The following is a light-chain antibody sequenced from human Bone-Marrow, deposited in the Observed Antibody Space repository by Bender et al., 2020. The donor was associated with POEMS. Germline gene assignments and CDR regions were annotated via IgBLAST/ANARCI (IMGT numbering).Light chain of an antibody. J-gene: IGLJ3*02. V-gene: IGLV1-44*01. CDR2: DNH. CDR3: AAWEDSLNGWV. CDR1: SSNIGTNP. Sequence: QSVLTQPPSASGTPGQRVTISCSGSSSNIGTNPVNWYQQLPGTAPKLLIYDNHRRPSGIPDRFSGSKSGTSASLAISGLQSEDEADYYCAAWEDSLNGWVFGGGTKLTVL.